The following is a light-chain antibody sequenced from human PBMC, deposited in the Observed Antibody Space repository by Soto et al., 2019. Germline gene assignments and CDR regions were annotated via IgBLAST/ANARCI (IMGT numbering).Light chain of an antibody. J-gene: IGLJ1*01. CDR2: ENN. CDR1: SSNIGNNY. V-gene: IGLV1-51*02. CDR3: GTWDSCLSAGNV. Sequence: TQPPSVSAAPGQKVTISCSGSSSNIGNNYVSWYQQLPGTAPKLLIYENNKRPSGIPDRFSGSKSGTSATLGITGLQTGDEADYYCGTWDSCLSAGNVFGTGSKVTVL.